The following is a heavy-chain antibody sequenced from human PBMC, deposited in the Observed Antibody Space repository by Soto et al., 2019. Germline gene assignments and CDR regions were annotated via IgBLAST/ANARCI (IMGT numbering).Heavy chain of an antibody. CDR1: GFSFSSFA. J-gene: IGHJ4*02. CDR2: IWYDGGNK. V-gene: IGHV3-33*03. Sequence: GGSLRLSCTASGFSFSSFAMYWVRQAPGKGLEWLALIWYDGGNKYYADSVRGRFTISRDNFNNTLYLQMNSLRAEDTAVYYCAKGSDNTWSLESWGQGTLVTVSS. CDR3: AKGSDNTWSLES. D-gene: IGHD3-10*01.